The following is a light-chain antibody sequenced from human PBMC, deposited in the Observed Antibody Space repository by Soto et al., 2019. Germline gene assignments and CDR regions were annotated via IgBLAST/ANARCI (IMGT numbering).Light chain of an antibody. CDR2: AAS. CDR3: QQYNNYPT. V-gene: IGKV1-39*01. J-gene: IGKJ1*01. CDR1: QSISSY. Sequence: DIQMTQSPSSLSASVGDRVTITFRASQSISSYLNWYQQKPGKAPKLLIYAASSLQSGVPSRFSGSGSGTEFTLTISSLQPDDFATYYCQQYNNYPTFGQGTKVDIK.